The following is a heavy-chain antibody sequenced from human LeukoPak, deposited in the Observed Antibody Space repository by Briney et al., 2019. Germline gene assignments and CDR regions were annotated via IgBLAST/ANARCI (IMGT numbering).Heavy chain of an antibody. CDR1: GFTFSTYA. D-gene: IGHD2-2*02. CDR3: AKDLPEHCSSTSCYRDDYFDY. V-gene: IGHV3-23*01. Sequence: GGSLRLSCAASGFTFSTYAMSWVRQAPGKGLEWVSTISGSGANTYYADSVRGRFTISRDNSKNTLYLHMNSLRAEDTAVYYCAKDLPEHCSSTSCYRDDYFDYWGQGTLVTVSS. CDR2: ISGSGANT. J-gene: IGHJ4*02.